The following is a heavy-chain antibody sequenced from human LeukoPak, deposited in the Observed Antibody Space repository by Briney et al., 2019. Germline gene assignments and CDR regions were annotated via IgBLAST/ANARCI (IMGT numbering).Heavy chain of an antibody. J-gene: IGHJ6*02. V-gene: IGHV1-8*01. CDR2: MNPNSGNT. D-gene: IGHD2-2*01. Sequence: GASVKVSRKASGYTFTSYDINWVRQATGQGLEWMGWMNPNSGNTGYAQKFQGRVTMTRNTSISTAYMELSSLRSEDTAVYYCARVYCSSTSCYDGYYYYGMDVWGQGTTVTVSS. CDR1: GYTFTSYD. CDR3: ARVYCSSTSCYDGYYYYGMDV.